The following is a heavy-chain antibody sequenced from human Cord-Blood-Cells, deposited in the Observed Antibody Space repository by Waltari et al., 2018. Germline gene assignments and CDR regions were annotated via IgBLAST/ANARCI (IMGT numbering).Heavy chain of an antibody. Sequence: EVQLVESGGGLIQPGGSLRLSCAASGLTVSSNYMSWVRQAPGKGLEWVSVIYSGGSTYYADSVKGRFTISRDNSKNTLYLQMNSLRAEDTAVYYCARERVPNWFDPWGQGTLVTVSS. J-gene: IGHJ5*02. CDR2: IYSGGST. CDR3: ARERVPNWFDP. V-gene: IGHV3-53*01. CDR1: GLTVSSNY.